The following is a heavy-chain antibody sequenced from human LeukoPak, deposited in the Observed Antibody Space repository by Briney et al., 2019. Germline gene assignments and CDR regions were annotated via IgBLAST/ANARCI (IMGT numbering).Heavy chain of an antibody. J-gene: IGHJ4*02. CDR3: ARMEDYGDSKSDY. D-gene: IGHD4-17*01. V-gene: IGHV3-21*01. CDR1: GFTFSSYS. CDR2: ISSSSSYI. Sequence: PGGSLRLSCAASGFTFSSYSMNWVRQSPGKGREWVSSISSSSSYIYYADSVKGRFTISRDNAKNSLYLQMNSLRAEDTAVYYCARMEDYGDSKSDYWGQGTLVTVSS.